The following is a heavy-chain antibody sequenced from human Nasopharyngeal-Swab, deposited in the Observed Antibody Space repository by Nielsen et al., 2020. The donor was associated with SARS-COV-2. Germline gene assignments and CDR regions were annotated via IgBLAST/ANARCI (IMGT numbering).Heavy chain of an antibody. D-gene: IGHD1-14*01. CDR3: ALATITGVFDY. J-gene: IGHJ4*02. CDR2: INPSGGST. CDR1: GYTFTSYY. Sequence: ASVKVSCKASGYTFTSYYMHWVRQAPGQGLEWMGIINPSGGSTSYAQKLQGRVTMTTDTSTSTAYMELRSLRSDDTAVYYCALATITGVFDYWGRGTLVTVSS. V-gene: IGHV1-46*01.